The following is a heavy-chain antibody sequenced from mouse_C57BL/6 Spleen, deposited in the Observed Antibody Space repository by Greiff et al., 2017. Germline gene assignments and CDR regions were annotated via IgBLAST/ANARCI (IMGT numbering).Heavy chain of an antibody. CDR2: ISSGSSTI. Sequence: EVQRVESGGGLVKPGGSLKLSCAASGFTFSDYGMHWVRQAPEKGLEWVAYISSGSSTIYYADTVKGRFTISRDNAKNTLFLQMTSLRSEDTAMYYCARRNDYYGSSYAMDYGGQGTSVTVSS. V-gene: IGHV5-17*01. CDR3: ARRNDYYGSSYAMDY. D-gene: IGHD1-1*01. J-gene: IGHJ4*01. CDR1: GFTFSDYG.